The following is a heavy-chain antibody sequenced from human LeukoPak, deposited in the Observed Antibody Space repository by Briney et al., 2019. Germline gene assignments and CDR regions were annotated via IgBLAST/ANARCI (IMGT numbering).Heavy chain of an antibody. V-gene: IGHV1-18*01. CDR1: GYTFTSYG. J-gene: IGHJ6*03. Sequence: GASVKVPCKASGYTFTSYGISWVRQAPGQGLEWMGGISTYNGDTNYAQKLQGRVTMTTDTSTSTANMELRSLRSDDTAVYYCARGVVVPAAMGYSYYYMDVWGKGTTVTISS. D-gene: IGHD2-2*01. CDR3: ARGVVVPAAMGYSYYYMDV. CDR2: ISTYNGDT.